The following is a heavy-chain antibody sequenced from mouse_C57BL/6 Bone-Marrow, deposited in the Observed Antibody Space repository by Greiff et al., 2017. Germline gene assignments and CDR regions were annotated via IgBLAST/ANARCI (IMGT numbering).Heavy chain of an antibody. CDR3: TGDLWAHKYYFDY. CDR1: GFNIKDDY. CDR2: LDPENGDT. Sequence: EVQLQQSGAELVRPGASVKLSCTASGFNIKDDYMHWVKQRPEQGLEWIGWLDPENGDTEYASKFQGKATITADTSSNTAYLQLSSLTSEDTAVYYCTGDLWAHKYYFDYWGQGTTLTVSS. D-gene: IGHD6-1*01. V-gene: IGHV14-4*01. J-gene: IGHJ2*01.